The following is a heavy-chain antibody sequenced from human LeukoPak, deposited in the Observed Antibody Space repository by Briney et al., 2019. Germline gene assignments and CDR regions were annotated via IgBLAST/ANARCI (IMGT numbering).Heavy chain of an antibody. CDR3: AREHRGYFDY. Sequence: SETLSLTCTISGGSIRSYYWSWIREPPGRGLEWIGYIYYSGSTNYNPSLKSRATISVDTSKNQFSLKLSSVTAADTAVYYCAREHRGYFDYWGQGTLVTVSS. V-gene: IGHV4-59*01. CDR2: IYYSGST. J-gene: IGHJ4*02. D-gene: IGHD1-14*01. CDR1: GGSIRSYY.